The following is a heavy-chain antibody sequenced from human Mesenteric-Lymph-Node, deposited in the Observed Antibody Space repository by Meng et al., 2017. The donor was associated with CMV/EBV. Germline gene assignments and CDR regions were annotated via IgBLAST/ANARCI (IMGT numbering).Heavy chain of an antibody. CDR1: GFTFSSYE. CDR3: ARSFDFWSGGMDV. V-gene: IGHV3-48*03. J-gene: IGHJ6*02. D-gene: IGHD3-3*01. Sequence: LSLTCAASGFTFSSYEMNWVRQAPGKGLEWVSYISSSGSAIDYADSVKGRFTVSRDNAKNSLYLQMNSLRAEDTAVYYCARSFDFWSGGMDVWGQGTTVTVSS. CDR2: ISSSGSAI.